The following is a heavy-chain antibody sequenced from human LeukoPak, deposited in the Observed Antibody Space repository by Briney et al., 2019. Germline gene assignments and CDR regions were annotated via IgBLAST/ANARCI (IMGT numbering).Heavy chain of an antibody. CDR3: SSSWDYYYYGMDV. CDR1: GFTSSSYW. Sequence: PGGSLRLSCAASGFTSSSYWMSWVRQAPGKGLEWVANIKQDGSEKYYVDSVKGRFTISRDNAKNSLYLQMNSLRAEDTAVYYCSSSWDYYYYGMDVWGQGTTVTVSS. J-gene: IGHJ6*02. V-gene: IGHV3-7*01. D-gene: IGHD6-6*01. CDR2: IKQDGSEK.